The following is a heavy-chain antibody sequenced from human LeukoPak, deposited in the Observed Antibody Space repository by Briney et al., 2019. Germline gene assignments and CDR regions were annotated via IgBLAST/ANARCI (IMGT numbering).Heavy chain of an antibody. D-gene: IGHD1-1*01. CDR2: IYYSGST. V-gene: IGHV4-61*08. J-gene: IGHJ3*02. Sequence: PSETLSLTCTVSGGSISSGDYYWSWIRQPPGKGLEWIGYIYYSGSTNYNPSLKSRITISVDTSKNQVALKLSSVTAADTAVYYCARTNFYAFHIWGQGTMVTVSS. CDR3: ARTNFYAFHI. CDR1: GGSISSGDYY.